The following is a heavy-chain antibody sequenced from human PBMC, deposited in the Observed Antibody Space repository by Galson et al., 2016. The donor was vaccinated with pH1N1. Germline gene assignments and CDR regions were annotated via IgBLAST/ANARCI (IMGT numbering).Heavy chain of an antibody. V-gene: IGHV3-21*01. CDR2: ISSSGSYK. Sequence: SLRLSCAASEFTFSSYSMNWVRQGPGKGLEWVSYISSSGSYKNYADSVKGRFTISRDNVKNSLYLQMNSLRAEDMAIYYCATYCISATCYEGSFDYWGQGTLVTVSS. D-gene: IGHD2-2*01. CDR3: ATYCISATCYEGSFDY. CDR1: EFTFSSYS. J-gene: IGHJ4*02.